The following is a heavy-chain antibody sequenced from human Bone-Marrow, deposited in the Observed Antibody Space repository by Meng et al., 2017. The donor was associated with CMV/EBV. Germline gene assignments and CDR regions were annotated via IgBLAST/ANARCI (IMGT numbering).Heavy chain of an antibody. CDR3: ARGRVRGYYKSGRGGYGMDV. J-gene: IGHJ6*02. Sequence: SETLSLTCAVYGGSFSGYYWSWIRQPPGKGLEWIGEINHIGSTNYNPSLKSRVTISVDTSKNQFSLKLSSVTAADTAVYYCARGRVRGYYKSGRGGYGMDVWGQGTTVTVSS. D-gene: IGHD3-3*01. CDR1: GGSFSGYY. V-gene: IGHV4-34*01. CDR2: INHIGST.